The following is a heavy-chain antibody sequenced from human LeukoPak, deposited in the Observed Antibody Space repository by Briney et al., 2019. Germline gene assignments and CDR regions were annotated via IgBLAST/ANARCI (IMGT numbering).Heavy chain of an antibody. Sequence: GGSLRLSCAASGFTFSSYAMSWVRQAPGKGLERVSAISGSGGSTYYADSVKGRFTISRDNSKNTLYLQMNSLRAEDTAVYYCAESQGSGEYQLLPYFDYWGQGTLVTVSS. CDR3: AESQGSGEYQLLPYFDY. J-gene: IGHJ4*02. D-gene: IGHD2-2*01. CDR1: GFTFSSYA. V-gene: IGHV3-23*01. CDR2: ISGSGGST.